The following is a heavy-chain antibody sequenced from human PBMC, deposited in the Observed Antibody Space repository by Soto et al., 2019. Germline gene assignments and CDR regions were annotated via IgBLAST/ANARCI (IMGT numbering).Heavy chain of an antibody. CDR1: GGTFSSYA. J-gene: IGHJ4*02. D-gene: IGHD4-17*01. CDR3: AREGHGDYEGGTFFDY. CDR2: IIPIFGTA. Sequence: QVQLVQSGAEVKKPGSSVKVSCEASGGTFSSYAISWVRQAPGQGLEWMGGIIPIFGTANYAQKFQGRVTITADESTSTAYMELSSLRSEDTAVYYCAREGHGDYEGGTFFDYWGQGTLVTVSS. V-gene: IGHV1-69*01.